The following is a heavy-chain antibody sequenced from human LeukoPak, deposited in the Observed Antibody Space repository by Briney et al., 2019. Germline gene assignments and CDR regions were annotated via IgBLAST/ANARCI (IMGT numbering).Heavy chain of an antibody. CDR2: ISQDGSQK. CDR3: ARESITLIGAVLTTEGSGFDY. D-gene: IGHD3-22*01. J-gene: IGHJ4*02. CDR1: GFTFSNHW. Sequence: PGGSLRLSCVASGFTFSNHWMTWVRQAPGKGLEWVANISQDGSQKYDVDSVKGRFTISRDNAKKSLYLQMSSLRAEDTAVYYCARESITLIGAVLTTEGSGFDYWGQGTLVTFPS. V-gene: IGHV3-7*01.